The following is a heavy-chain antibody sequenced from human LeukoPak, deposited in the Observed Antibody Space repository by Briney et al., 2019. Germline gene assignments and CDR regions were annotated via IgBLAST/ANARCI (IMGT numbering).Heavy chain of an antibody. D-gene: IGHD5-18*01. V-gene: IGHV1-8*01. CDR2: MNPNSGNT. CDR1: GDTFTSYD. J-gene: IGHJ4*02. CDR3: AIGSNSYGFGY. Sequence: ASAKVSCKASGDTFTSYDINWVRQATGQGLEWMGWMNPNSGNTGYAQKFHGRVTMTRNTSISTAYMELSSLRSEDTAVYYCAIGSNSYGFGYWGQGTLVTVSS.